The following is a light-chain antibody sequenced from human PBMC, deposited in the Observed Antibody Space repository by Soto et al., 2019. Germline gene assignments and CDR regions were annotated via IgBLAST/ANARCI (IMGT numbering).Light chain of an antibody. V-gene: IGKV1-5*03. Sequence: DIQMTQSPSTLSASVEDRVTITCRASQSISSWLAWYQQKPGKAPTLLIYKASSLESGVPSRSSGSGSGTESTLTISSLQPDDFATDYGQQDDSYPLTFGGGTKVEIK. CDR1: QSISSW. CDR3: QQDDSYPLT. CDR2: KAS. J-gene: IGKJ4*01.